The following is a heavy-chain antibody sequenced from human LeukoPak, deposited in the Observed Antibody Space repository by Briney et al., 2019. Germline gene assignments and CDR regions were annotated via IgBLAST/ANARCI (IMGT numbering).Heavy chain of an antibody. D-gene: IGHD4-11*01. CDR2: ISGSGGST. Sequence: PGGFLRLSCAASGFTFSSYAMSWVRQAPGKGLEWVSAISGSGGSTYYADSVKGRFTISRDNSKNTLYLQMNSLGAEDTAVYYCAKWQVSTYWGYFDYWGQGTLVIVSS. CDR3: AKWQVSTYWGYFDY. J-gene: IGHJ4*02. V-gene: IGHV3-23*01. CDR1: GFTFSSYA.